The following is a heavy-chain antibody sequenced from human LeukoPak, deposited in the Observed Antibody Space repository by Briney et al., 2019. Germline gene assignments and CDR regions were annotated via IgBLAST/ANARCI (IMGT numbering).Heavy chain of an antibody. J-gene: IGHJ5*02. D-gene: IGHD3-22*01. CDR1: GFIFSTNA. CDR2: ISGFGEST. Sequence: GGSLRLSCAASGFIFSTNAMSWVRQAPGKGLEWVSTISGFGESTYYADSVKGRCTISRDNSKNTLSLQMNSLRAEDTAIYYCAKGGHYSPFDPWGQGTLVTVSS. CDR3: AKGGHYSPFDP. V-gene: IGHV3-23*01.